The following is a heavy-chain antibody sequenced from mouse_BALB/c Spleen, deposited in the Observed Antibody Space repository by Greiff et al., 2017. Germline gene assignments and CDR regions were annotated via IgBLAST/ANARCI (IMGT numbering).Heavy chain of an antibody. Sequence: VQLQQSGAELVRPGASVTLSCKASGYTFTDYEMHWVKQTPVHGLEWIGAIDPETGGTAYNQKFKGKATLTADKSSSTAYMELRSLTSEDSAVYYCTSHRYLDYWGQGTTLTVSS. V-gene: IGHV1-15*01. J-gene: IGHJ2*01. D-gene: IGHD2-14*01. CDR2: IDPETGGT. CDR3: TSHRYLDY. CDR1: GYTFTDYE.